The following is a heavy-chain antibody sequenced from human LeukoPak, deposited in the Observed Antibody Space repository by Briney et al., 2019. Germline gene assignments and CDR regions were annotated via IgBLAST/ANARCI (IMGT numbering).Heavy chain of an antibody. CDR2: ISDSGGTT. D-gene: IGHD3-16*01. J-gene: IGHJ4*02. V-gene: IGHV3-23*01. CDR1: GFTFSSYA. Sequence: PGGSLRLSCAASGFTFSSYAMSWVRQAPGKGLEWVSTISDSGGTTYYADSVKGRFTISRDNSKNTLYLQMNTLRAEDTAVYYCVFGYFFDDWGQGTLVTVSS. CDR3: VFGYFFDD.